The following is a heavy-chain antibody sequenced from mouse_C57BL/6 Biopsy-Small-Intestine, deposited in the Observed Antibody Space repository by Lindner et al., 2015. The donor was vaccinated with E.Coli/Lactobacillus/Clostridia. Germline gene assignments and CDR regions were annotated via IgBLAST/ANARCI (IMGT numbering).Heavy chain of an antibody. CDR1: GFTFSDYG. D-gene: IGHD1-1*01. J-gene: IGHJ1*03. Sequence: VQLAGVWGGLVKPGGSLKLSCAASGFTFSDYGMHWVRQAPEKGLEWVAYISSGSSTIYYADTVKGRFTISRDNAKNTLFLQMTSLRSEDTAMYYCARELPPNWYLDVWGTGTTVTVSS. CDR3: ARELPPNWYLDV. V-gene: IGHV5-17*01. CDR2: ISSGSSTI.